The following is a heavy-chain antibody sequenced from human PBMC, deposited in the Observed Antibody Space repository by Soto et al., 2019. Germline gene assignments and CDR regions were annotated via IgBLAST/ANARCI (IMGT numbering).Heavy chain of an antibody. V-gene: IGHV4-34*01. D-gene: IGHD6-13*01. CDR1: GGSFSGYY. Sequence: SETLSLTCAVYGGSFSGYYWSWIRPPPGKGLEWIGEINHSGSTNYNPSLKSRVTISVDTSKNQFSLKLSSVTAADTAVYYCARGRRGFIATSARFDPWGQGTLVTVSS. CDR3: ARGRRGFIATSARFDP. CDR2: INHSGST. J-gene: IGHJ5*02.